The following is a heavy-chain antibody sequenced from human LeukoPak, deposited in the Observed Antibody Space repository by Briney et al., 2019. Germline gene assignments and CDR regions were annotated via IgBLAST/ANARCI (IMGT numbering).Heavy chain of an antibody. CDR1: GFTVSSNY. Sequence: PGGSLRLSCAASGFTVSSNYMTWVHQGPGKGLEWVSTIYSGGNTFYADSVKGRFTISRDNSKNTLHLQMNSLRAEDTALYYCARVVGANGWLDPWGQGTLVTVSS. V-gene: IGHV3-66*01. CDR2: IYSGGNT. CDR3: ARVVGANGWLDP. J-gene: IGHJ5*02. D-gene: IGHD4/OR15-4a*01.